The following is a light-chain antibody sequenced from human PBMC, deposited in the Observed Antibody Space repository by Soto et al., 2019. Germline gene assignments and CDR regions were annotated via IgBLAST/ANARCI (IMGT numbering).Light chain of an antibody. CDR1: QGISSY. J-gene: IGKJ3*01. CDR2: AAS. V-gene: IGKV1-8*01. Sequence: AIRMTQSPSSLSASTGDRVTITCRASQGISSYLAWYQQKPGKAPKLLIYAASTLQSGVPSRFSGSGSGTDFTLTISCLQSEDFATYYCQQYYSYPGTFGLGTKVDIK. CDR3: QQYYSYPGT.